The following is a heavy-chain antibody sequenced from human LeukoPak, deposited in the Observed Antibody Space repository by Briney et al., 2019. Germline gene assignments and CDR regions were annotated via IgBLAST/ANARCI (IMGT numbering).Heavy chain of an antibody. Sequence: SETLSLTCTVSGGSISSYYWSWIRQPPGKGLEWIGRIYTSGSTNYNPSLKSRVTMTVDTSKNQFSLKLSSVTAADTAVYYCAREVGRFLEWYPFDYWGQGTLVTVSS. CDR1: GGSISSYY. D-gene: IGHD3-3*01. CDR3: AREVGRFLEWYPFDY. CDR2: IYTSGST. V-gene: IGHV4-4*07. J-gene: IGHJ4*02.